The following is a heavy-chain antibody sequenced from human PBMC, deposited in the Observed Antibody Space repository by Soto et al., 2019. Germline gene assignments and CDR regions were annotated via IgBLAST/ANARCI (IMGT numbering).Heavy chain of an antibody. CDR3: ARLKLRLGELSFNWFEP. V-gene: IGHV1-18*01. D-gene: IGHD3-16*02. CDR1: GYTFTSYG. J-gene: IGHJ5*02. CDR2: ISAYNGNT. Sequence: ASVKVSCKASGYTFTSYGISWVRQAPGQVLEWMGWISAYNGNTNYAQKLQGRVTMTTDTSTSTAYMELRSLRSDDTAVYYCARLKLRLGELSFNWFEPWGQGTMVTVSS.